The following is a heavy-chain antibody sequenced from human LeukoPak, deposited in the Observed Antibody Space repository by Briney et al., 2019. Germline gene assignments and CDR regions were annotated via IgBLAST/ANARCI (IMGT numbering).Heavy chain of an antibody. CDR2: IYSSGST. CDR3: ERVFRGYSYGPFDY. J-gene: IGHJ4*02. Sequence: SETLSLTCTVSGGSISSYYWSWIRQPPGKGLEWIGYIYSSGSTNYNPSLKSRVTISVDTSKNQFSLRLSSVTAADTAVYYCERVFRGYSYGPFDYWGQGTLVTVSS. D-gene: IGHD5-18*01. V-gene: IGHV4-59*01. CDR1: GGSISSYY.